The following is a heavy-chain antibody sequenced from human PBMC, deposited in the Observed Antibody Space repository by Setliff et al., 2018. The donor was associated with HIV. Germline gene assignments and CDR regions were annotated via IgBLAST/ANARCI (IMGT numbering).Heavy chain of an antibody. CDR3: ARDYLYYNLYNGSPVYGMDV. CDR1: GFTFSNYW. CDR2: IKEDGSEK. J-gene: IGHJ6*02. V-gene: IGHV3-7*01. D-gene: IGHD3-3*01. Sequence: LRLSCAASGFTFSNYWMGWVRQAPGKGLEWVANIKEDGSEKDYVDSVKGRFTISRDNAKNSLYLQMNSLRVEDTAVYYCARDYLYYNLYNGSPVYGMDVWGQGTTVTVSS.